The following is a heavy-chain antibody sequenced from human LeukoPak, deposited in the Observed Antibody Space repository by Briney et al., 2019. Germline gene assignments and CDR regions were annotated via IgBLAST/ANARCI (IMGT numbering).Heavy chain of an antibody. CDR1: GFTFSDYY. J-gene: IGHJ5*02. D-gene: IGHD3-10*01. CDR2: ISSSGSTI. V-gene: IGHV3-11*01. CDR3: AKGYYGSGTYGWFDP. Sequence: PGGSLRLSCAASGFTFSDYYMSWIRQAPGKGLEWVSYISSSGSTIYYADSVKGRFTISRDNSKKKLYLQMNSLRAEDTAVYYCAKGYYGSGTYGWFDPWGQGTLVTVSS.